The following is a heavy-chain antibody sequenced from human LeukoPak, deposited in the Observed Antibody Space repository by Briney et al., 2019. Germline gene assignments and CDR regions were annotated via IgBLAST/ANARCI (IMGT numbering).Heavy chain of an antibody. D-gene: IGHD3-3*01. CDR1: GFTFDDYG. J-gene: IGHJ4*02. V-gene: IGHV3-20*04. CDR3: AKDKDFWSGYFQKNYFDY. Sequence: GGSLRLSCAASGFTFDDYGMSWVRQAPGKGLEWVSGINWNGGSTGYADSVKGRFTISRDNSKNTLYLQMNSLRAEDTAVYYCAKDKDFWSGYFQKNYFDYWGQGTLVTVSS. CDR2: INWNGGST.